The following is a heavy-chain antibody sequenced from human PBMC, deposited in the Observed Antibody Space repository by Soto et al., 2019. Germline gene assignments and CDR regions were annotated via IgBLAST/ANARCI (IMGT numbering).Heavy chain of an antibody. V-gene: IGHV3-23*01. CDR1: GFSFGSYA. D-gene: IGHD3-3*01. CDR2: ISDSGGST. CDR3: AKDCHDFWSGYTGTFDS. Sequence: EVQLLESGGGLVKPGGSLRLSCAASGFSFGSYAMSWVRQAPGKGLEWVSGISDSGGSTYDADSVKVRFRIFRDKSKNALTQQMNSQRAEDTAVDYCAKDCHDFWSGYTGTFDSWGQGTLVSVSS. J-gene: IGHJ5*01.